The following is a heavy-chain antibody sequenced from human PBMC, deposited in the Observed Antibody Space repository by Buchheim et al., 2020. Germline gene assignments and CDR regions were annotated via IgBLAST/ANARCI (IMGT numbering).Heavy chain of an antibody. V-gene: IGHV3-30*19. Sequence: QVQVVESGGGVVQPGKSLRLSCVASGFTFSNFGMHWVRQAPGKGLEWVALISYDGTNKYYADSVKGRFTISRDNSKNTLYLQMNSLRAEDTAVYYCARGTTTTGYYGIDVWGQGTT. CDR2: ISYDGTNK. J-gene: IGHJ6*02. CDR3: ARGTTTTGYYGIDV. D-gene: IGHD4-17*01. CDR1: GFTFSNFG.